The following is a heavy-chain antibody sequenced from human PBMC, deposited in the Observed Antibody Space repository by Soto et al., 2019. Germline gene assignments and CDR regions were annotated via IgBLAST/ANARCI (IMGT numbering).Heavy chain of an antibody. Sequence: PSATLSITCTVSGGSISSYYWSWIRQPPGEGLEWIGYIYYSGSTNYNPSLKSRVTISVDTSKNQFSLKLSSVTAADTAVYYCARAGYSSSWYEPYYYYYGMDVWGQGTTVTVSS. CDR1: GGSISSYY. V-gene: IGHV4-59*01. CDR3: ARAGYSSSWYEPYYYYYGMDV. J-gene: IGHJ6*02. CDR2: IYYSGST. D-gene: IGHD6-13*01.